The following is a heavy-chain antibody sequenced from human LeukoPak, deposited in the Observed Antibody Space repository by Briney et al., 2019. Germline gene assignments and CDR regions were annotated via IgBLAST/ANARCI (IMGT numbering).Heavy chain of an antibody. CDR3: ARSRSGSYGWFDP. D-gene: IGHD3-10*01. J-gene: IGHJ5*02. CDR1: GVSVSSGSYY. Sequence: SETLSLTCTVSGVSVSSGSYYWSWIRQPPGKGLEWIGYIYYSGSTNYNPSLKSRVTISVDTSKNQFSLKVNSVTAADTAVYFCARSRSGSYGWFDPWGQGTLVIVSS. CDR2: IYYSGST. V-gene: IGHV4-61*01.